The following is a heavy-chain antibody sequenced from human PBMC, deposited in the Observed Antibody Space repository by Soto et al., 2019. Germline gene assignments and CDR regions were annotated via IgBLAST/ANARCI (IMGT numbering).Heavy chain of an antibody. V-gene: IGHV1-2*04. CDR1: GYTFTGYY. Sequence: APLKLSCKASGYTFTGYYMHRLRQAHGQGLEWMGWINPNSGGTNYAQKFQGWVTMTRDTSISTAYMELSRLRSDDTAVYYCARSGDTTTYYYYSGMDVWGQGTTVTVSS. D-gene: IGHD3-10*01. CDR3: ARSGDTTTYYYYSGMDV. J-gene: IGHJ6*02. CDR2: INPNSGGT.